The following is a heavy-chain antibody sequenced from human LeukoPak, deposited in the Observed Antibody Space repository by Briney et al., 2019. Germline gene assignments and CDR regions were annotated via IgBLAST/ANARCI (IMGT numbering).Heavy chain of an antibody. CDR3: ARRICSSTSCYTGQFDY. CDR1: GYSISSGYY. V-gene: IGHV4-38-2*01. D-gene: IGHD2-2*02. CDR2: IYHSGST. J-gene: IGHJ4*02. Sequence: SETLSLTCGVSGYSISSGYYWGWIRQPPGKGLEWIGSIYHSGSTYYNPSLKSRVTISVDTSKNQFSLKLSSVTAADTAVYYCARRICSSTSCYTGQFDYWGQGTLVTVSS.